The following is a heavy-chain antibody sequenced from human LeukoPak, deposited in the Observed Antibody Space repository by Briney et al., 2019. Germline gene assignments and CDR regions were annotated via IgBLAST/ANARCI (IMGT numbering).Heavy chain of an antibody. D-gene: IGHD4-17*01. J-gene: IGHJ4*02. CDR1: GFTFSSYN. Sequence: GGSLRLSCAASGFTFSSYNVNWVRQAPGKGLEWVSHISSSSRTIYYADPVKGRFTISRDNAKNSLYLQMNSLRAEDTAVYYCTREAPTTVTTLDYWGRGTLVTVSS. V-gene: IGHV3-48*01. CDR2: ISSSSRTI. CDR3: TREAPTTVTTLDY.